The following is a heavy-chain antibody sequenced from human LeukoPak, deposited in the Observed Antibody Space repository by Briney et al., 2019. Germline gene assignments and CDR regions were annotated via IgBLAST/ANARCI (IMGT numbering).Heavy chain of an antibody. D-gene: IGHD6-19*01. Sequence: GGSLRLSCAASGFKFSHAWMSWVRQAPGKGLEWVGRIKCRADGGTTEYAAPVKGRFTISRDDSKNTLSLQINSLKTEDTGVYYCTTSGEVALAPSAFWGQGTLVTVPS. V-gene: IGHV3-15*01. CDR3: TTSGEVALAPSAF. J-gene: IGHJ4*02. CDR1: GFKFSHAW. CDR2: IKCRADGGTT.